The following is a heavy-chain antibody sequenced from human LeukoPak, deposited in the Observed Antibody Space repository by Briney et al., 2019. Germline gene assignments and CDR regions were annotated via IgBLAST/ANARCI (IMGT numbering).Heavy chain of an antibody. D-gene: IGHD3-10*01. CDR2: IYYSRST. CDR3: AASYGSGSYYPIHDY. V-gene: IGHV4-59*01. J-gene: IGHJ4*02. Sequence: SETLSLTCTVPGGSISSYYWSWIRQPPAKGLEWIGYIYYSRSTNYNPSLKSRVTISVDTSKNQFSLKLSSVTAADTAVYYCAASYGSGSYYPIHDYWGQGTLVTVSS. CDR1: GGSISSYY.